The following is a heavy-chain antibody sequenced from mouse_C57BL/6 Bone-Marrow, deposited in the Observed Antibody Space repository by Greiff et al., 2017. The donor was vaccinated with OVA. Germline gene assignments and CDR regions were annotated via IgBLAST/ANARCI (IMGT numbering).Heavy chain of an antibody. D-gene: IGHD2-3*01. CDR1: GFTFSSYG. CDR3: ARRDGYRFAY. V-gene: IGHV5-6*02. J-gene: IGHJ3*01. Sequence: EVKLVESGGDLVKPGGSLKLSCAASGFTFSSYGMSWVRQTPDKRLEWVATISSGGSYTYYPDSVNGRFTISRDNAKNTLYLQMSSLKSEDTAMYYCARRDGYRFAYWGQGTLVTVSA. CDR2: ISSGGSYT.